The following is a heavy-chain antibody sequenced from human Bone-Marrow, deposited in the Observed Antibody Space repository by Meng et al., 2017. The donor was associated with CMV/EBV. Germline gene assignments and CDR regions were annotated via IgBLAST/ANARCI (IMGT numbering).Heavy chain of an antibody. CDR1: GYTFTSYD. Sequence: GESLKVSCKASGYTFTSYDINWVRQATGQGLERMGWMNPNSGNTGYAQKFQGRVTITRNTSISTAYMERSSLRSEDTAVYYCARAYSSSWYGYYYYGMDVWGQGTTVTVSS. J-gene: IGHJ6*02. D-gene: IGHD6-13*01. V-gene: IGHV1-8*03. CDR2: MNPNSGNT. CDR3: ARAYSSSWYGYYYYGMDV.